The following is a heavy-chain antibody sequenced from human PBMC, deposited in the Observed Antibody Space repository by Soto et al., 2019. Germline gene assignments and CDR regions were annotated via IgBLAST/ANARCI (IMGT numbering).Heavy chain of an antibody. CDR2: ISSSSSYI. Sequence: PGGSLRLSCAASGFTFSSYSMNWVRQAPGKGLEWVSSISSSSSYIYYADSVKGRFTISRDNAKNSLYLQMNSLRAEDTAVYYCARVRGYYDSSGPPSPEVYYYYYGMDVWGQGTTVTVSS. CDR3: ARVRGYYDSSGPPSPEVYYYYYGMDV. J-gene: IGHJ6*02. CDR1: GFTFSSYS. D-gene: IGHD3-22*01. V-gene: IGHV3-21*01.